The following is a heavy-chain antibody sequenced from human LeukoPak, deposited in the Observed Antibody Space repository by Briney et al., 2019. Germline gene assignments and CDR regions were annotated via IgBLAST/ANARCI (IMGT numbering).Heavy chain of an antibody. Sequence: GGSLRLSCAASGFTFSRYGMHWVRQAPGKGLEWVAVISYDGSNKYYADSVKGRFTISRDNSKNTLYLQMNSLRAEDTAVYYCAKDLNKRTYGDYVDYWGQGTLVTVSS. CDR1: GFTFSRYG. CDR3: AKDLNKRTYGDYVDY. V-gene: IGHV3-30*18. J-gene: IGHJ4*02. CDR2: ISYDGSNK. D-gene: IGHD4-17*01.